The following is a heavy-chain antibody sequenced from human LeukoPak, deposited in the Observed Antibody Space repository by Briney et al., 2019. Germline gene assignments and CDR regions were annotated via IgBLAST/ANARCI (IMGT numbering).Heavy chain of an antibody. V-gene: IGHV1-18*01. Sequence: ASVKVSCKASGYTFTSYGISWVRQAPGQGLEWMGWISAYNGNTNYAQKLQGRVTMTTDTSTSTAYMELRSLRSDDTAVYYCARDRPVIGYCSSTSCQWFFDYWGQGTLVTVSS. CDR3: ARDRPVIGYCSSTSCQWFFDY. CDR1: GYTFTSYG. CDR2: ISAYNGNT. J-gene: IGHJ4*02. D-gene: IGHD2-2*01.